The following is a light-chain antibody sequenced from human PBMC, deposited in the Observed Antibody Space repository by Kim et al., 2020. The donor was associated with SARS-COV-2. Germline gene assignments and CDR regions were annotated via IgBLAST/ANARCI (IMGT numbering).Light chain of an antibody. CDR2: GAS. CDR1: QSVSSSY. V-gene: IGKV3-20*01. Sequence: SPGESATLSCRASQSVSSSYLAWYQQKPGQAPRLLIYGASSRATGIPDRFSGSGSGTDFTLTLSRLEPEDFAVYYCQQYGSSPRYTFGQGTKLEI. CDR3: QQYGSSPRYT. J-gene: IGKJ2*01.